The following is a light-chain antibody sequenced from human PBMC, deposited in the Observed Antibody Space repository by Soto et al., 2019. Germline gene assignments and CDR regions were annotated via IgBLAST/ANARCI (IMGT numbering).Light chain of an antibody. CDR2: GAS. CDR1: QSVSSNY. Sequence: EIVLTQSPGTLSLSPGEGATLSCRVSQSVSSNYLAWYQQKPGQAPRLLIYGASSRAAGIPGKFSGSGSGTDFTLTISRLEPEDFAVYFCQHYDSSPTFGLGTRLEIK. V-gene: IGKV3-20*01. J-gene: IGKJ2*01. CDR3: QHYDSSPT.